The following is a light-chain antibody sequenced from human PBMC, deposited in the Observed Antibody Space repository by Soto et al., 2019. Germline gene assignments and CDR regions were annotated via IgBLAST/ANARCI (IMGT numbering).Light chain of an antibody. J-gene: IGLJ3*02. V-gene: IGLV1-44*01. CDR3: SVWDDSLKGWV. CDR2: NNN. CDR1: NFNIGSHT. Sequence: QSVLTQPPSASGTPGQRVTISCSGSNFNIGSHTVNWYQQLPGTAPNLLMHNNNQRPSGVLDRFSGSKSGTSASLAISGLQSEDEADYCCSVWDDSLKGWVFGGGTKVTVL.